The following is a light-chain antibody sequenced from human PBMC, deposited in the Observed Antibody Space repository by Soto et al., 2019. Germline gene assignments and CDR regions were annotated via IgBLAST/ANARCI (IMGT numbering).Light chain of an antibody. CDR2: GAS. V-gene: IGKV3-20*01. J-gene: IGKJ4*01. CDR1: QTISSY. CDR3: QQYDGSLGLT. Sequence: EIVLTQSPGTLSLSPGERASLSCRASQTISSYLAWYQQKPGQAPRLLIYGASGRATGIPDRFSGSGSATDFTLTISRLEPEDFAVYYCQQYDGSLGLTFGGGTKVEIK.